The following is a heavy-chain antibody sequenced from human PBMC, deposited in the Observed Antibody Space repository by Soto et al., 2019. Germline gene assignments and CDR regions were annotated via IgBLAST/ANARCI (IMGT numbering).Heavy chain of an antibody. CDR1: GFTFSSYA. V-gene: IGHV3-30-3*01. Sequence: QVQLVESGGGVVQPGRSLRLSCSASGFTFSSYAMHWVRQAPGKGLEWVAVISYDGSNKYYSDSVKGRFTISRDNSKNPLYLQMNSLRAEEQAVYYCARDLGNLGQIVGVYSYYSGMAVWGKGNKVTVSS. J-gene: IGHJ6*04. D-gene: IGHD6-6*01. CDR3: ARDLGNLGQIVGVYSYYSGMAV. CDR2: ISYDGSNK.